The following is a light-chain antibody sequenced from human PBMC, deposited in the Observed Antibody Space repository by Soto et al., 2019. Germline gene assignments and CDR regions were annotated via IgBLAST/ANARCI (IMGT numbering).Light chain of an antibody. CDR3: AAWDDSLNGHVV. V-gene: IGLV1-44*01. CDR2: GNN. J-gene: IGLJ2*01. CDR1: SSNIGSNY. Sequence: QSVLTQPPSASGTPGQRVTISCSGSSSNIGSNYVYWYQQLPGTAPKLLIYGNNQRPSGVPDRFSGSKSGTSASLAISGLQSEDEADYYCAAWDDSLNGHVVFGGGTKLTVL.